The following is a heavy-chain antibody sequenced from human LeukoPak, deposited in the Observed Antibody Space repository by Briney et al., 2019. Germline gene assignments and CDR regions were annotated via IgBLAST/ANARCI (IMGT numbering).Heavy chain of an antibody. CDR3: AREAPNYDFWSGQLDV. V-gene: IGHV4-4*07. Sequence: SETLSLTCTVSGGSISSYYWSWIRQPAGKGLEWIGRIYTSGSTNYNPSLKSRVTMSVDTSKNQFSLKLSSVTAADTAVYYCAREAPNYDFWSGQLDVWGKGTTVTVSS. J-gene: IGHJ6*04. D-gene: IGHD3-3*01. CDR2: IYTSGST. CDR1: GGSISSYY.